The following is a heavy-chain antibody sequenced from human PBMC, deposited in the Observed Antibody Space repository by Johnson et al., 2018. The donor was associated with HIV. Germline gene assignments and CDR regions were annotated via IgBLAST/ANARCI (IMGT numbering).Heavy chain of an antibody. J-gene: IGHJ3*01. D-gene: IGHD6-19*01. CDR3: AKGTSRGWADAFDV. CDR2: IWFDGTNQ. Sequence: QVQLVESGGGVVQPGRSLRLSCAASGFTFSSYDMHWVRQAPGKGLEWVATIWFDGTNQYYADSVKGRSTISRDNFKKTVHLQMNSLRAEDTAVYYCAKGTSRGWADAFDVWGQGTMVTVSS. CDR1: GFTFSSYD. V-gene: IGHV3-33*06.